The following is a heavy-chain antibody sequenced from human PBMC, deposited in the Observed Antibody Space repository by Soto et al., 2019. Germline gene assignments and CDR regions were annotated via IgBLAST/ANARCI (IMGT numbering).Heavy chain of an antibody. CDR2: IWYDGSNK. CDR3: ARASRIAAALSAFDI. V-gene: IGHV3-33*01. D-gene: IGHD6-13*01. CDR1: GFNFSSYG. Sequence: GGSQRLSCAASGFNFSSYGVHWVSQAPGKGLEWVAVIWYDGSNKYYADSVKGRFTISRDNSKNTLYLQMNSLRAEDTAVYYCARASRIAAALSAFDIWGQGTMVTVSS. J-gene: IGHJ3*02.